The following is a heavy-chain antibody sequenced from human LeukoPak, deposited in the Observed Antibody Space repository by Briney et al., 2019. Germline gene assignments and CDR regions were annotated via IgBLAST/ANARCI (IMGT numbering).Heavy chain of an antibody. CDR2: INPNSGGT. CDR3: ARGLAPGGIDV. CDR1: GYSFTDYY. D-gene: IGHD6-19*01. V-gene: IGHV1-2*06. J-gene: IGHJ6*02. Sequence: ASVKVSCKASGYSFTDYYMHWVRQAPGQGLEWMGRINPNSGGTKYAQKLQGRVTMTRDTSINTAYMELSRLRSDDTAVYYCARGLAPGGIDVWGQGTTVTVSS.